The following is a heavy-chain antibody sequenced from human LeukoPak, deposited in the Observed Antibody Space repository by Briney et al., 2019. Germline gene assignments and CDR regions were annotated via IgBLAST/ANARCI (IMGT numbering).Heavy chain of an antibody. J-gene: IGHJ4*02. CDR3: ARREPNYDYGVDY. D-gene: IGHD4-17*01. Sequence: ASVKVSCKASGYTFTGYYMHWVRQAPGQGLEWMGWINPNSGGTNYAQKFQGRVTMTRDTSISTAYLHWSSLKASDTAMYYCARREPNYDYGVDYWGQGTLVTVSS. V-gene: IGHV1-2*02. CDR1: GYTFTGYY. CDR2: INPNSGGT.